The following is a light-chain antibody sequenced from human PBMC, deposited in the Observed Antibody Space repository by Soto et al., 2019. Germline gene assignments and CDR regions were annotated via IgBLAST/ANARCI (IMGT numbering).Light chain of an antibody. J-gene: IGLJ1*01. CDR2: EVS. Sequence: VLTQPPAATGSPGQSVTISCTETSSDVGGYNYVSWYQQHPGKAPKLMIYEVSKRPSGVPDRFSGSKSGNTASLTVSGLQAEDEADYYCSSYAGSNNLVFGTGTKVTVL. CDR3: SSYAGSNNLV. V-gene: IGLV2-8*01. CDR1: SSDVGGYNY.